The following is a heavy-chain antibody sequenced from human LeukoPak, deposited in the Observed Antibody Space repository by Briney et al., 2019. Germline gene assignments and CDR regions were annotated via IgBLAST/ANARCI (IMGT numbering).Heavy chain of an antibody. J-gene: IGHJ4*02. CDR1: GYTFTSYG. D-gene: IGHD5-18*01. CDR3: ARVDTAMVIDY. V-gene: IGHV1-69*04. Sequence: ASVKVSCKASGYTFTSYGISWVRQAPGQGLEWMGRIIPILGIANYAQKFQGRVTITADKSTSTAYMELSSLRSEDTAVYYCARVDTAMVIDYWGQGTLVTVSS. CDR2: IIPILGIA.